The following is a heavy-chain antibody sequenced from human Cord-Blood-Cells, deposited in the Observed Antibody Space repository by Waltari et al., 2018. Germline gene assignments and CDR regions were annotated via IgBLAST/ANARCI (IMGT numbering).Heavy chain of an antibody. CDR1: GFTFSSYA. CDR2: ISGSGGST. CDR3: AKQRGGRYYR. J-gene: IGHJ5*02. Sequence: EVQLLESGGGLVQPGGSLRLSCGASGFTFSSYAMSWVRQAPGQGVEWVSAISGSGGSTYDADAVKGRFTISRDDSKNTLHLQMNSLRAEDTAVYYCAKQRGGRYYRWGQGTLVTVSS. D-gene: IGHD3-9*01. V-gene: IGHV3-23*01.